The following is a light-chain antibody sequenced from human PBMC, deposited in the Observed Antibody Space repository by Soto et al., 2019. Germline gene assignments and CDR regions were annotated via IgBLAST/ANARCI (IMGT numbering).Light chain of an antibody. V-gene: IGKV1-39*01. CDR3: QQSYSSPPT. CDR1: QGIRDE. J-gene: IGKJ1*01. CDR2: AAS. Sequence: DIQMTQSPSSLSASVGDRVTITCRASQGIRDELGWYQQKPGKAPNLLISAASSLESGVPSRFSGSGSGPDFTLTISSLQPEDFATYYCQQSYSSPPTFGQGTKVDIK.